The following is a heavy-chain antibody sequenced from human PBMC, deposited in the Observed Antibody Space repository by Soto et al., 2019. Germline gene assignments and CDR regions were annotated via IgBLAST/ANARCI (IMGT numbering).Heavy chain of an antibody. CDR2: IYSGGST. D-gene: IGHD4-17*01. V-gene: IGHV3-66*01. J-gene: IGHJ3*02. Sequence: EVQLVESGGGLVQPGGSLRLSCAASGFTVSSNYMSWVRQAPGKGLEWVSVIYSGGSTYYADSVKGRFTISRDNSKNTLYLQMNSLRAEDTAVYYCARDRRKTTVDAFDIWGQGTIVTVSS. CDR1: GFTVSSNY. CDR3: ARDRRKTTVDAFDI.